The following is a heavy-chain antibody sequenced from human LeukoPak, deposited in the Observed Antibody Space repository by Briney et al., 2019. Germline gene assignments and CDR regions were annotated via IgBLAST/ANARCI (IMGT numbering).Heavy chain of an antibody. D-gene: IGHD4-23*01. Sequence: PGGSLRLSCAASGFTFSSYWMNWVRQAPGKGLVWVSRIASDGSSTTXADSVKGRFSISRDNAKNTLYLQMNSLRVEDTAVYYCARGRPHGNDYWGQGTLVTVSS. CDR3: ARGRPHGNDY. J-gene: IGHJ4*02. V-gene: IGHV3-74*01. CDR2: IASDGSST. CDR1: GFTFSSYW.